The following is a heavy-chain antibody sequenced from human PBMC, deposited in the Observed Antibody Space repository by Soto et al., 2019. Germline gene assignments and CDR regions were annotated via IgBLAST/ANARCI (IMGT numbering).Heavy chain of an antibody. CDR2: ISSSSSYI. J-gene: IGHJ6*02. Sequence: EVQLAESGGGLVKPGGSLRLSCAASGFTFSSYSMNWVRQAPGKGLEWVSSISSSSSYIYYADSVKGRFTISRDNAKNSLYLQMNSLRAEDTAVYYCARVEMVYYGMDVWGQGTTVTVSS. V-gene: IGHV3-21*01. D-gene: IGHD2-8*01. CDR1: GFTFSSYS. CDR3: ARVEMVYYGMDV.